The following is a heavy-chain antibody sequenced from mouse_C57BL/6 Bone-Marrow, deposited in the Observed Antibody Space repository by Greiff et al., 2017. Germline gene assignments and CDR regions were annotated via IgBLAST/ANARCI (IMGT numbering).Heavy chain of an antibody. CDR3: ARGRYYYGSYYFDY. CDR2: INPYNGDT. Sequence: DVKLVESGPELVKPGASVKISCKASGYSFTDYFMNWVKQSHGKSLEWIGRINPYNGDTFYNQKFKGKATLTVDKSSSTAHMELLSLTSEDFAVYYCARGRYYYGSYYFDYWGQGTTLTVSA. V-gene: IGHV1-37*01. J-gene: IGHJ2*01. D-gene: IGHD1-1*01. CDR1: GYSFTDYF.